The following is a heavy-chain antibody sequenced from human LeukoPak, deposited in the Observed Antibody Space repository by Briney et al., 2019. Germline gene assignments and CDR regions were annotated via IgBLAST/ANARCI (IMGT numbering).Heavy chain of an antibody. V-gene: IGHV4-59*12. CDR1: GGSISSYY. J-gene: IGHJ5*02. Sequence: SETLSLTCTVSGGSISSYYWSWIRQPPGKGLEWIGSIYYSGSTYYNPSLKSRVTISVDTSKNQFSLKLSSVTAADTAVYYCARGVAVAGGWFVPWGQGTLVTVSS. D-gene: IGHD6-19*01. CDR3: ARGVAVAGGWFVP. CDR2: IYYSGST.